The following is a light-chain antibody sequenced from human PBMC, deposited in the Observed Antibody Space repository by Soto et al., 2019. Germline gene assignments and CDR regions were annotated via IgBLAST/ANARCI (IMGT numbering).Light chain of an antibody. Sequence: DIQMTQSPSSVSASVGDRVTITCRASQDITTWLTWYQQKPGEAPKFLLYAASSLQSGVPSRFNGSGSGTDFTLTISSLQPEDFATYYCQQANSFPWTFGQGTKLDIK. CDR3: QQANSFPWT. CDR1: QDITTW. V-gene: IGKV1-12*01. J-gene: IGKJ2*02. CDR2: AAS.